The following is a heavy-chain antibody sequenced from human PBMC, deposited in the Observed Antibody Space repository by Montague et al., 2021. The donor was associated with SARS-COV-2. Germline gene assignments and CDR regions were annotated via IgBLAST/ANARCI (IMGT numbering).Heavy chain of an antibody. CDR3: ARDVGWYSSSWFDY. J-gene: IGHJ4*02. D-gene: IGHD6-13*01. Sequence: TLSLTCTVSGGSISSGGYYWSWIRQHPGKGLEWIGYIYYSGSTYYNPSLESRVTISVDTSKNQFSLKLSSVTAADTAVYYRARDVGWYSSSWFDYWGQGTLVTVSS. V-gene: IGHV4-31*03. CDR1: GGSISSGGYY. CDR2: IYYSGST.